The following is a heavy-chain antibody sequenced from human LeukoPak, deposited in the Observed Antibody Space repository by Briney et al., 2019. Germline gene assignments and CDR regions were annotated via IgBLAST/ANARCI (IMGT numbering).Heavy chain of an antibody. CDR1: GYTFTSYG. V-gene: IGHV1-18*01. CDR3: ARDCSSTSCYGFDY. D-gene: IGHD2-2*01. CDR2: ISAYNGNT. Sequence: ASVKVSCKASGYTFTSYGISWVRQAPGQGLEWMGWISAYNGNTNYVQKLQGRVTMTTDTSTSTAYMELRSLRSDDTAVYYCARDCSSTSCYGFDYWGQGTLVTVSS. J-gene: IGHJ4*02.